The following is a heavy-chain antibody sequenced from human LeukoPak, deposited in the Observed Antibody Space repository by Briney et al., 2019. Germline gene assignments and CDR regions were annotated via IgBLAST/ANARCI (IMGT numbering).Heavy chain of an antibody. Sequence: GGSLCPACAASGFTFSSYSMNWVRQAPGKGLEWVSSISSRSSYIYYADSVKGRFTISRDNAKNSLYLQMNSLRAEDTAVYYCARGSSTHGESYFDYWGQGTLVTVSS. CDR3: ARGSSTHGESYFDY. CDR1: GFTFSSYS. D-gene: IGHD2-2*01. J-gene: IGHJ4*02. CDR2: ISSRSSYI. V-gene: IGHV3-21*01.